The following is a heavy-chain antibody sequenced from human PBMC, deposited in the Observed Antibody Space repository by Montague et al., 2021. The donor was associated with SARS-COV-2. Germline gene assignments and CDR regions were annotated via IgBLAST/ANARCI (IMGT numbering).Heavy chain of an antibody. CDR2: IYTSGST. D-gene: IGHD2-15*01. CDR3: ARDYKGYCSGGSCSYYYYGMDV. V-gene: IGHV4-61*02. J-gene: IGHJ6*02. Sequence: TLSLTCTVSGGSFSSGSYYWSWIRQPAGKGLEWIGRIYTSGSTNYNPSLKSRVTISVDTSKNQFSLKLSSVTAADTAVYYCARDYKGYCSGGSCSYYYYGMDVWGQGTTVTVSS. CDR1: GGSFSSGSYY.